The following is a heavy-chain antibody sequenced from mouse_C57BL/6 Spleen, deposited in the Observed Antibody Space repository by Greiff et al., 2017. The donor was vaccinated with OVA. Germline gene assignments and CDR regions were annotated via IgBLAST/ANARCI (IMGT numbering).Heavy chain of an antibody. CDR1: GFTFSDYG. CDR2: ISSGSSTI. J-gene: IGHJ4*01. Sequence: VKLVESGGGLVKPGGSLKLSCAASGFTFSDYGMHWVRQAPEKGLEWVAYISSGSSTIYYADTVKGRFTISRDNAKNTLFLQMTSLRSEDTAMYYCARLGGYAMDYWGQGTSVTVSS. V-gene: IGHV5-17*01. D-gene: IGHD1-1*02. CDR3: ARLGGYAMDY.